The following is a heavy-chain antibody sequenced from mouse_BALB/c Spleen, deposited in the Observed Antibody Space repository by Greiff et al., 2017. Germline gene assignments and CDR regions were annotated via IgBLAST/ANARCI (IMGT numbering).Heavy chain of an antibody. Sequence: EVQGVESGGGLVKPGGSLKLSCAASGFTFSDYYMYWVRQTPEKRLEWVATISDGGSYTYYPDSVKGRFTISRDNAKNNLYLQMSSLKSEDTAMYYCARGGTTAAWFAYWGQGTLVTVSA. CDR2: ISDGGSYT. D-gene: IGHD1-2*01. V-gene: IGHV5-4*02. CDR1: GFTFSDYY. CDR3: ARGGTTAAWFAY. J-gene: IGHJ3*01.